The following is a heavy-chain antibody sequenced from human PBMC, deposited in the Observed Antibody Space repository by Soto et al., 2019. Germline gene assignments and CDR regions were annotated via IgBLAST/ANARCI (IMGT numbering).Heavy chain of an antibody. CDR2: ISFDGSKK. J-gene: IGHJ4*02. Sequence: LXLCCDGSGFTSSIYLVHWVRQAPGKGLEWVALISFDGSKKNYADSVKGRFTISRDNSKNMMYLQMNSLRPEDTAVYYCARGVFYYYGSSGYSPDYWGQGTLVTVSS. V-gene: IGHV3-30-3*01. CDR1: GFTSSIYL. CDR3: ARGVFYYYGSSGYSPDY. D-gene: IGHD3-22*01.